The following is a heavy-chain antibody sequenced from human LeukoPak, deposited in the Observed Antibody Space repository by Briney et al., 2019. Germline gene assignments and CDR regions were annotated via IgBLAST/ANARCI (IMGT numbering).Heavy chain of an antibody. Sequence: GRSLRLSCAASGFTFSSYGMHWVRQAPGKGLEWVAVIWYGGSNKYYADSVKGRFTISRDNSKNTLYLQMNSLRAEDTAVYYCARDEGRDYWGQGTLVTVSS. CDR2: IWYGGSNK. CDR3: ARDEGRDY. V-gene: IGHV3-33*08. CDR1: GFTFSSYG. J-gene: IGHJ4*02.